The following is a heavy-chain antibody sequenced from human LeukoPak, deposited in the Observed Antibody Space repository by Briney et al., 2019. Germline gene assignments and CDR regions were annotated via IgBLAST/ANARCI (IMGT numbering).Heavy chain of an antibody. V-gene: IGHV3-23*01. CDR2: ISGSGGST. CDR3: AKDLIPYYYDSSGYYGLFDS. Sequence: GGSLRLSCAASGFTFSSYAMSWVRQAPGKGLEWVSAISGSGGSTYYADSVKGRFTISRDNSKNTLYLQMNSLRAEDTAVYYCAKDLIPYYYDSSGYYGLFDSWGQGTLVTVSS. D-gene: IGHD3-22*01. J-gene: IGHJ4*02. CDR1: GFTFSSYA.